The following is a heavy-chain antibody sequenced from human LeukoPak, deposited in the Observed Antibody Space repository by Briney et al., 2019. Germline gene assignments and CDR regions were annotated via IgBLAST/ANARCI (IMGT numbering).Heavy chain of an antibody. D-gene: IGHD3-3*01. J-gene: IGHJ6*03. CDR2: IMSDGTGI. CDR1: GFTFSNYW. CDR3: TTDNTYYDFWSGYYYSYYYYMDV. Sequence: GGSLRLSCTTSGFTFSNYWMYWVRQAPGKGLMWVSRIMSDGTGITYTDSVEGRVTISRDNAKNTLYLQMNSLKTEDTAVYYCTTDNTYYDFWSGYYYSYYYYMDVWGKGTTVTVSS. V-gene: IGHV3-74*01.